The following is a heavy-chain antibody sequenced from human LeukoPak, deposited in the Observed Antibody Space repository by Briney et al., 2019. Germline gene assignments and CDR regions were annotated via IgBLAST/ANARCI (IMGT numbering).Heavy chain of an antibody. Sequence: GGSLGLSCAASGFTFSHFWMSWVRQAPGKGLEWVAYIKKTGSETYYVDSVKGRFTITRDNTRSSLFLQMYSLRAEDTAVYFCAREDGYCSGGNCYSYFDSWGQGALVTVSS. V-gene: IGHV3-7*01. CDR2: IKKTGSET. CDR3: AREDGYCSGGNCYSYFDS. J-gene: IGHJ4*02. D-gene: IGHD2-15*01. CDR1: GFTFSHFW.